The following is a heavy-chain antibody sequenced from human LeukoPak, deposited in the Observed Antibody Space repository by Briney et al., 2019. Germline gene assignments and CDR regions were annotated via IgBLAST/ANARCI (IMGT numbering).Heavy chain of an antibody. CDR3: ARHAWVTSPFDY. J-gene: IGHJ4*02. Sequence: SETLSLTFTVSGGSISSYYWSWIRQPPGKGLEWIGYIYYSGSTNYNPSLKSRVTISVETSKNQFSLRLSSVTAADTAVYYCARHAWVTSPFDYWGQGTLVTVSS. CDR2: IYYSGST. V-gene: IGHV4-59*08. D-gene: IGHD4-17*01. CDR1: GGSISSYY.